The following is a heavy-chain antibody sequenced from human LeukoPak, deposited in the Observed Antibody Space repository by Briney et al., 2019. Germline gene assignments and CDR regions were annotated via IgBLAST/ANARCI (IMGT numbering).Heavy chain of an antibody. Sequence: GGSLRLSCAASGFTFSSYSMSWVRQAPGKGLEWVSSISSSSSYIYYADSVKGRFTISRDNAKNSLYLQMNSLRAEDTAVYYCARYCSSTSCRNYYYYYMDVWGKGTTVTVSS. V-gene: IGHV3-21*01. CDR1: GFTFSSYS. CDR2: ISSSSSYI. D-gene: IGHD2-2*01. J-gene: IGHJ6*03. CDR3: ARYCSSTSCRNYYYYYMDV.